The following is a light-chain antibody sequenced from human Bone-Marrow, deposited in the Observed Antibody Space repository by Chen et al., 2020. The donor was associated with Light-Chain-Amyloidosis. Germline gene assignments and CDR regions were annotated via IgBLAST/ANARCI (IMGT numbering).Light chain of an antibody. CDR2: EFT. CDR1: SSDVGGDNH. V-gene: IGLV2-14*01. CDR3: SSYTITNTLV. Sequence: QSALTQPASVSGSPGQSITISCTGTSSDVGGDNHVSWYQQHPDKAPKRMIYEFTNRPSWVPDRFSGTKSDNTASLTISGLQTEDEADYFCSSYTITNTLVFGSGTRVTVL. J-gene: IGLJ1*01.